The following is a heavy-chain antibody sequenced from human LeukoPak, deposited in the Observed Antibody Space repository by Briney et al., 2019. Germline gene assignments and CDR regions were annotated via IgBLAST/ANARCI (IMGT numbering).Heavy chain of an antibody. Sequence: SETLSLTCTVSGGSISSYYWSWIRQPPGKGLEWIGYIYYSGSTNYNPSLKSRVTISVDTSKNQFSLKLSSMTAADTAVYYCARGALLWFGDRMEYYFDYWGQGTLLTVSS. D-gene: IGHD3-10*01. V-gene: IGHV4-59*01. J-gene: IGHJ4*02. CDR1: GGSISSYY. CDR2: IYYSGST. CDR3: ARGALLWFGDRMEYYFDY.